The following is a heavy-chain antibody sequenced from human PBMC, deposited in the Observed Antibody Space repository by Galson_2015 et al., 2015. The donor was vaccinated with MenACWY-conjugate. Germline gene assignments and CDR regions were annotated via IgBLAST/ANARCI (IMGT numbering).Heavy chain of an antibody. CDR1: GFTFTAYA. Sequence: SLRLSCAASGFTFTAYAMYWVRQAPGEGLEWVAMISFDGGYKYYADSVKGRFNISRDDSKNTLYFQMNSLRAEDTAVYYCARGGAAAGFDPWGQGTLVTVSS. CDR3: ARGGAAAGFDP. V-gene: IGHV3-30*03. CDR2: ISFDGGYK. D-gene: IGHD6-13*01. J-gene: IGHJ5*02.